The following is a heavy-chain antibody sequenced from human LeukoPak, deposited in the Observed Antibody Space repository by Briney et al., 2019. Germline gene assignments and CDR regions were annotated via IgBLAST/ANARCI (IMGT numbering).Heavy chain of an antibody. CDR3: ARDLGNWGWNDF. Sequence: SLRLSCAASGLTSSSYGMQWVGHAPRKGLGWVAVLWYDGFNKYYADSVKGRFTISRDNSKNTLYLQMNSLRAEDTAVYYCARDLGNWGWNDFWGQGTLVTVSS. D-gene: IGHD7-27*01. CDR2: LWYDGFNK. J-gene: IGHJ4*02. V-gene: IGHV3-33*01. CDR1: GLTSSSYG.